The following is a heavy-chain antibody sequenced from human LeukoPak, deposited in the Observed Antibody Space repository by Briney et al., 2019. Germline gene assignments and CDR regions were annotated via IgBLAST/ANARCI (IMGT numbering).Heavy chain of an antibody. CDR2: INHSGST. Sequence: SETLSLTCTVSGGSISTSNYYWGWIRQPPGKGLEWIGEINHSGSTNYNPSLKSRVTISVDTSKNQFSLKLSSVTAADTAVYYCARRSRLKLFKPYAFDIWGQGTMVTVSS. D-gene: IGHD1-7*01. CDR3: ARRSRLKLFKPYAFDI. V-gene: IGHV4-39*07. J-gene: IGHJ3*02. CDR1: GGSISTSNYY.